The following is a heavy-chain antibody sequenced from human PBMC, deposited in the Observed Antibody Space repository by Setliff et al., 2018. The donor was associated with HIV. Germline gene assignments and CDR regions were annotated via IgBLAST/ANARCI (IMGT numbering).Heavy chain of an antibody. V-gene: IGHV3-21*01. CDR2: ISSSGTYI. J-gene: IGHJ5*02. CDR1: GFTFSTHT. CDR3: ARDWGEHYDSSGFSS. Sequence: GSLRLSCAASGFTFSTHTMNWVRQAPGKGLEWVSSISSSGTYIYYADSVKGRFTISRDNAKNSLYLQMNSLRAEDTAVYYCARDWGEHYDSSGFSSWGQGTLVTVSS. D-gene: IGHD3-22*01.